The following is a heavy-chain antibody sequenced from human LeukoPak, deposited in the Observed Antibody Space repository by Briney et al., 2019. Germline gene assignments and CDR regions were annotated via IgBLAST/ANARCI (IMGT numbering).Heavy chain of an antibody. Sequence: GGSLRLSSAASGFTFSSYSMNWVRQAPGKGLEWVSSISSSSSYIYYADSVKGRFTISRDNAKNSLYLQMNSLRAEDTAVYYCARDYPLLWDCWSGEGAFDIWGQGTMVTVSS. J-gene: IGHJ3*02. D-gene: IGHD3-3*01. CDR2: ISSSSSYI. CDR1: GFTFSSYS. V-gene: IGHV3-21*01. CDR3: ARDYPLLWDCWSGEGAFDI.